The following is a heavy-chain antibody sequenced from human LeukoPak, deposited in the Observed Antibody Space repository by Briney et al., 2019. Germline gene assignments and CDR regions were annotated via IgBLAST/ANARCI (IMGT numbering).Heavy chain of an antibody. D-gene: IGHD2-8*01. CDR1: GGSISSSSYY. CDR3: ARTPEGVYAITFDY. CDR2: IYYSGST. Sequence: PSETLSLTCTVSGGSISSSSYYWGWIRQPPGKGLEWIGSIYYSGSTYYNPSLKSRVTISVDTSKNQFSLKLSSVTAADTAVYYCARTPEGVYAITFDYWGQGTLVTVSS. J-gene: IGHJ4*02. V-gene: IGHV4-39*01.